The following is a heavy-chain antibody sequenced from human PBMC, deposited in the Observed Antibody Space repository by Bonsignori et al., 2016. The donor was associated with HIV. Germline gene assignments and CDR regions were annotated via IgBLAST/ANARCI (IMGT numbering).Heavy chain of an antibody. CDR2: IYHSESA. Sequence: SETLSLTCAVSGYSISSGYYWGWIRQPPGKGLEWIGSIYHSESAYYNPSLKSRVTITISVDTSKNQFSLRLRSVTAADTAVYYCARPNWGSRHDAFDIWGQGTMVTVSS. V-gene: IGHV4-38-2*01. CDR1: GYSISSGYY. D-gene: IGHD7-27*01. J-gene: IGHJ3*02. CDR3: ARPNWGSRHDAFDI.